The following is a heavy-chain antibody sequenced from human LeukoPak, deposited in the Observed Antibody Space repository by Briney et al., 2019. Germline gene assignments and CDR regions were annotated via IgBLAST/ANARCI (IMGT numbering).Heavy chain of an antibody. V-gene: IGHV3-33*01. J-gene: IGHJ4*02. CDR1: GFTFSYYG. D-gene: IGHD1-26*01. Sequence: GGSLRLSCVASGFTFSYYGFHWVRQAPGKGLEWVAVIWYDGSNKYYADSVKGRFTISRDNSKNTLYLQMNSLRAEDTAVYYCARGRDSGYFDYWGQGTLVTVSS. CDR3: ARGRDSGYFDY. CDR2: IWYDGSNK.